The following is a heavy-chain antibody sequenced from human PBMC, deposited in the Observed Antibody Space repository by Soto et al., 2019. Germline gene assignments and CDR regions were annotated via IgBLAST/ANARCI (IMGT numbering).Heavy chain of an antibody. CDR2: IKSKTDGGTT. CDR1: GFTFSNAW. Sequence: VGSLRLSCAASGFTFSNAWMSWVRQAPGKGLEWVGRIKSKTDGGTTDYAAPVKGRFTISRDDSKNTLYLQMNSLKTEDTAVYYCTTGYYDFWSGKYYYYYYGMDVWGQGTTVTVSS. D-gene: IGHD3-3*01. V-gene: IGHV3-15*01. J-gene: IGHJ6*02. CDR3: TTGYYDFWSGKYYYYYYGMDV.